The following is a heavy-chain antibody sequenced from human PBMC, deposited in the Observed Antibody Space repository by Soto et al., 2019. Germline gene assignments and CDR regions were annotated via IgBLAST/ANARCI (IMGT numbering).Heavy chain of an antibody. Sequence: QVQLVESGGGVVQPGRSLRLSCAASGFTFSSYAMHWVRQAPGKGLEWVAVISYDGSNKYYADSVKGRFTISRDNSKNTLYLQMNSLRAEDTAVYYCARGLGYCSGGSCRLDYWGQGTLVTVSS. CDR2: ISYDGSNK. V-gene: IGHV3-30-3*01. J-gene: IGHJ4*02. CDR3: ARGLGYCSGGSCRLDY. CDR1: GFTFSSYA. D-gene: IGHD2-15*01.